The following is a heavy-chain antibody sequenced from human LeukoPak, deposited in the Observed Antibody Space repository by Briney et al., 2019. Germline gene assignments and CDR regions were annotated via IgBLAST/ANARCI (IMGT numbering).Heavy chain of an antibody. CDR2: ISGSGGST. CDR1: GFTFSSYA. CDR3: AKDRVGCSSTSCSDFDY. D-gene: IGHD2-2*01. J-gene: IGHJ4*02. V-gene: IGHV3-23*01. Sequence: PGGSLRLSCAASGFTFSSYAMSWVRQAPGKGLEWVSAISGSGGSTYYADSVKGRFTISRDNSKSTLYLQMNSLRAEDTAVYYCAKDRVGCSSTSCSDFDYWGQGTLVTVSS.